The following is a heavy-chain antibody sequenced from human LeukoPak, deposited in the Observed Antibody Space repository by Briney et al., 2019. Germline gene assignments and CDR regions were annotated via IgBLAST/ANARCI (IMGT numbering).Heavy chain of an antibody. J-gene: IGHJ4*02. CDR2: IYSSGST. CDR1: GESINSFY. V-gene: IGHV4-4*07. Sequence: PSETLSLTCTVSGESINSFYWSWIRQPAGKGLEWIGRIYSSGSTNYSPSLKSRVTMSVDTSKNQFSLKLSSVTAADTAVYYCARQKYDSTGYHPWVFDNWGQGTLVTVSS. D-gene: IGHD3-22*01. CDR3: ARQKYDSTGYHPWVFDN.